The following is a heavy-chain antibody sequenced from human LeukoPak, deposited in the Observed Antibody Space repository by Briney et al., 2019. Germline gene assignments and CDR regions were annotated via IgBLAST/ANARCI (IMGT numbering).Heavy chain of an antibody. V-gene: IGHV1-8*02. D-gene: IGHD3-22*01. CDR3: AREPALDDSSGLLVFGY. J-gene: IGHJ4*02. CDR2: MNPNSGNT. Sequence: ASVKVSCKASGYTFTSYGISWVRQAPGQGLEWMGWMNPNSGNTGYAQKFQGRVTMTRNTSISTAYMELSSLRSEDTAVYYCAREPALDDSSGLLVFGYWGQGTLVTVSS. CDR1: GYTFTSYG.